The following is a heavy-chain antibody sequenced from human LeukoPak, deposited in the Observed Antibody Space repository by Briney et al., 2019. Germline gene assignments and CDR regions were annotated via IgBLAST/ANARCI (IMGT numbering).Heavy chain of an antibody. CDR1: GGSFSGYY. V-gene: IGHV4-59*08. Sequence: PSETLSLTCAVYGGSFSGYYWSWIRQPPGKGLEWIGYIYSSGITNYNPSLKSRVTISVDTSKNQFSLKLSSVTAADTAVYHCARLSSGWPFDYWGQGTLVTVSS. D-gene: IGHD6-19*01. CDR3: ARLSSGWPFDY. CDR2: IYSSGIT. J-gene: IGHJ4*02.